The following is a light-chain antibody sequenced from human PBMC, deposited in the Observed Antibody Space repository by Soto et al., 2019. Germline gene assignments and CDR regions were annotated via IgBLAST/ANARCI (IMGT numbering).Light chain of an antibody. CDR1: RSVSSN. J-gene: IGKJ1*01. V-gene: IGKV3-15*01. CDR2: GAS. CDR3: QQHSHWPPWT. Sequence: EIVMTQSPATLSVSPGERATLSCRASRSVSSNLAWYQQKPGQAPRLLMYGASTRATGIPARFSGSGSGTEFTLTISSLQSEDFAVYYCQQHSHWPPWTFGQGTRVEIQ.